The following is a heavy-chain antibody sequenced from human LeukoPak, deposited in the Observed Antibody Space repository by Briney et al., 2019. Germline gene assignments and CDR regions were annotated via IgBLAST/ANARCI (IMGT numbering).Heavy chain of an antibody. CDR3: TTDPDIVVVRAANCFDY. J-gene: IGHJ4*02. D-gene: IGHD2-2*01. Sequence: GGSLRLSCAASGFTFSTYNMNWVRQAPGKGLEWVGRIKSKTDGGTTDYAAPVKGRFTISRDDSKNTLYLQMNSLKTEDTAVYYCTTDPDIVVVRAANCFDYWGQGTLVTVSS. V-gene: IGHV3-15*07. CDR2: IKSKTDGGTT. CDR1: GFTFSTYN.